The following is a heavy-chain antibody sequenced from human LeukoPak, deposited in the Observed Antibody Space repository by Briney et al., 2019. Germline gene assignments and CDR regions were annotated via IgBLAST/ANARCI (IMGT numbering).Heavy chain of an antibody. D-gene: IGHD6-13*01. CDR3: AKDSGSSRNFDY. V-gene: IGHV3-9*01. CDR1: GFTFDDYA. Sequence: PGGSLRLSCAASGFTFDDYAMHWVRQAPGKGLEWVSGISWNSGSIAYADSVKGRFTISRDNAKNSLYLQMNSLRAEDTALYYCAKDSGSSRNFDYWGQGTLVTVSS. J-gene: IGHJ4*02. CDR2: ISWNSGSI.